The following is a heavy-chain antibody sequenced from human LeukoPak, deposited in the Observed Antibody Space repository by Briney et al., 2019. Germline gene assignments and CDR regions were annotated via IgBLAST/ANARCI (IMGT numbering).Heavy chain of an antibody. J-gene: IGHJ4*02. CDR1: GFTFSSYA. D-gene: IGHD2-2*01. CDR3: AKDQAYCSSTSCYPDPFDY. Sequence: GGSLRLSCAASGFTFSSYAMSWVRQAPGKGLEWASAISGSGGSTYYADSVKGRFTISRDNSKNTLYLQMNSLRAEDTAVYYCAKDQAYCSSTSCYPDPFDYWGQGTLVTVSS. CDR2: ISGSGGST. V-gene: IGHV3-23*01.